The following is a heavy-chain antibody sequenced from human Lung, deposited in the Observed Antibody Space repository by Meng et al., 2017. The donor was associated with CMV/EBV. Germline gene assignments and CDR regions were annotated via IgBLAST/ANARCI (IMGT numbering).Heavy chain of an antibody. J-gene: IGHJ6*02. Sequence: TXSLTCTVSGGSISSSSYYWSWIRQHPGKGPEWIGYVFHTGATYYSPSLNSRLTLSLDTSKNQFSLKLSSVTAADTAVYYCARDSLYEPKYGTDVWGPGTTVTVSS. CDR1: GGSISSSSYY. CDR3: ARDSLYEPKYGTDV. D-gene: IGHD5/OR15-5a*01. CDR2: VFHTGAT. V-gene: IGHV4-31*03.